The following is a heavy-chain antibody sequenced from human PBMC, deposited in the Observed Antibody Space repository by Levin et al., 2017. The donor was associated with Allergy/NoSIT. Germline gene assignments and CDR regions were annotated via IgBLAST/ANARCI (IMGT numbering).Heavy chain of an antibody. J-gene: IGHJ4*02. CDR2: ISSSSSYI. CDR3: AREGDYGDYDPPDAYFDY. D-gene: IGHD4-17*01. V-gene: IGHV3-21*01. CDR1: GFTFSSYS. Sequence: GGSLRLSCAASGFTFSSYSMNWVRQAPGKGLEWVSSISSSSSYIYYADSVKGRFTISRDNAKNSLYLQMNSLRAEDTAVYYCAREGDYGDYDPPDAYFDYWGQGTLVTVSS.